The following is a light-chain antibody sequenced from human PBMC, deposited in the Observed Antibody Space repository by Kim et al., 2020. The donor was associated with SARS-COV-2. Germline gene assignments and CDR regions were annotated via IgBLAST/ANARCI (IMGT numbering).Light chain of an antibody. J-gene: IGLJ2*01. CDR3: QAWASSTVV. CDR2: QDS. Sequence: SYELTQPPSVSVSPGQTASITCSGDKLGDKYACWYQQKPGQSPVLVIYQDSKRPSGIPERFSGSNSGNTATLTISGTPAMDEADYYCQAWASSTVV. CDR1: KLGDKY. V-gene: IGLV3-1*01.